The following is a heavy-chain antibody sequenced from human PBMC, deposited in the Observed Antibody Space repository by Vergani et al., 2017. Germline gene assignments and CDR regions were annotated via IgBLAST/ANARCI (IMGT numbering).Heavy chain of an antibody. Sequence: QVQLMDSGGGVVQPGRSLRLSCAASGFTFSSYAMHWVRQAPGKGLEWVAVISYDGRNKYYADSVKGRFTISRDNSKNTLYLQMNSLRTEDTAVYYCARDRVTYNFGYGGQDYWGQGTLVTVSS. CDR3: ARDRVTYNFGYGGQDY. D-gene: IGHD5-18*01. V-gene: IGHV3-30*01. CDR2: ISYDGRNK. CDR1: GFTFSSYA. J-gene: IGHJ4*02.